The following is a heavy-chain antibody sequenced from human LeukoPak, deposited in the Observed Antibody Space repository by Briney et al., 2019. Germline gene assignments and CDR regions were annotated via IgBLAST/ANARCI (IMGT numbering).Heavy chain of an antibody. V-gene: IGHV3-9*01. J-gene: IGHJ3*02. CDR2: ISWNSGSI. D-gene: IGHD1-26*01. Sequence: GRSLRLSCAASGFTFDDYAMHWVRQAPGKGLEWVSGISWNSGSIGYADSVKGRFTISRDNAKSSLYLQMNSLRAEDTALYYCAKDMGYSGSPYAFDIWGQGTMVTVSS. CDR1: GFTFDDYA. CDR3: AKDMGYSGSPYAFDI.